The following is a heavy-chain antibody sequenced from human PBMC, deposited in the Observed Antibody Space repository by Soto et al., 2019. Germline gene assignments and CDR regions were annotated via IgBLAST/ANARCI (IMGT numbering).Heavy chain of an antibody. Sequence: SVKVSCKASGGTFSSYAISWVRQAPGQGLEWMGGIIPIFGTANYAQKFQGRVTITADESTSTAYMELSSLRSEDTAVYYCASVRDGYNPTAVDWGQGTLVTVSS. J-gene: IGHJ4*02. V-gene: IGHV1-69*13. CDR1: GGTFSSYA. CDR3: ASVRDGYNPTAVD. CDR2: IIPIFGTA. D-gene: IGHD5-12*01.